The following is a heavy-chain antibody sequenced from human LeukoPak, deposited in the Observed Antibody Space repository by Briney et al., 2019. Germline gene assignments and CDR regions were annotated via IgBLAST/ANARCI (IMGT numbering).Heavy chain of an antibody. CDR2: DGTDT. J-gene: IGHJ3*02. CDR3: ARPGGYAFDM. V-gene: IGHV3-30*04. CDR1: GFTFSSYE. Sequence: GGSLRLSCAASGFTFSSYEMNWVRQAPGRGPEWMAFDGTDTYYADSVKGRFTLSRDNSQNTLYLQMNSLRAADTAVYYCARPGGYAFDMWGQGTMVTVSS. D-gene: IGHD3-16*01.